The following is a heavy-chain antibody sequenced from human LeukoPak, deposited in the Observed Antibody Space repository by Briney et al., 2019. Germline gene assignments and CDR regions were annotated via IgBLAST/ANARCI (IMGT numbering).Heavy chain of an antibody. CDR1: GFTFSSYS. CDR3: ARDPGGYCSGGSCYAGKWFDP. D-gene: IGHD2-15*01. CDR2: ISSSSSYI. V-gene: IGHV3-21*01. J-gene: IGHJ5*02. Sequence: GGSLRLSCAASGFTFSSYSMNWVRQAPGKGLEWVSSISSSSSYIYYADSVKGRFTISRDNAKNSLYLQMNSLRAEDTAVYYCARDPGGYCSGGSCYAGKWFDPWGQGTLVTVSS.